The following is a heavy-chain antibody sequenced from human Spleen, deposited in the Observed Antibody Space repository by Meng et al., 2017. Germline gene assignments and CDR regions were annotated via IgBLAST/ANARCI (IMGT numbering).Heavy chain of an antibody. V-gene: IGHV4-30-4*01. D-gene: IGHD2-21*01. CDR2: IHFSGST. J-gene: IGHJ5*02. CDR1: GVSISDYY. CDR3: ARVNSDCGGVMCYKGWFDP. Sequence: QVQLQESGPGLVRPSETLSLRCTVSGVSISDYYWSWVRQPPGKGLEWIGYIHFSGSTYYNPSLNSRITISVDMSRNQFSRRLTSVTSADMAVYYCARVNSDCGGVMCYKGWFDPWGQGTLVTVSS.